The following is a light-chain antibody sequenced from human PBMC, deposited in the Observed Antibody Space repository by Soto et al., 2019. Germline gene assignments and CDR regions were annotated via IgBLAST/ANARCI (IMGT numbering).Light chain of an antibody. CDR3: QQSYGTPLT. CDR1: QSISNY. J-gene: IGKJ4*01. Sequence: DMEMTQSPSSLSASVGDRVTITCRASQSISNYLNWYQHKPGKVPKLLIYAASSLQSGVPTRFSGSGSGTDFTLTINRLQAEDFATYYCQQSYGTPLTFGGGTKIEIK. V-gene: IGKV1-39*01. CDR2: AAS.